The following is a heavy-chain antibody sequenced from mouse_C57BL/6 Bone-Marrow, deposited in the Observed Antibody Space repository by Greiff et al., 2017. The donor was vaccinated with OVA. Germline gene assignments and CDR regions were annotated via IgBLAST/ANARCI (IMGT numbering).Heavy chain of an antibody. V-gene: IGHV1-59*01. J-gene: IGHJ1*03. CDR3: ARDSNYPYWYFDV. D-gene: IGHD2-5*01. CDR2: IDPSDSYT. Sequence: VKLQQPGAELVRPGTSVKLSCKASGYTFTSYWMHWVKQRPGQGLEWIGVIDPSDSYTNYNQKFKGKATLTVDPSSSTAYMQLSSLTSEDSAVYYCARDSNYPYWYFDVWGTGTTVTVSS. CDR1: GYTFTSYW.